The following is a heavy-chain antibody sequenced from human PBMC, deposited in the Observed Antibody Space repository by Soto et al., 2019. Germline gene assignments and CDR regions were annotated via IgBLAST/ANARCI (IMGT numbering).Heavy chain of an antibody. CDR1: GYTFTSHG. J-gene: IGHJ5*02. Sequence: ASVKVSCKASGYTFTSHGISWVRQAPGQGLEWMGWISTYNGNTNFTQKLQGRVTMTTDTSTSTAYMELRSLRSDDTAVYYCARDREYNWNYNWFDPWGQGTLVTVSS. V-gene: IGHV1-18*01. CDR3: ARDREYNWNYNWFDP. D-gene: IGHD1-7*01. CDR2: ISTYNGNT.